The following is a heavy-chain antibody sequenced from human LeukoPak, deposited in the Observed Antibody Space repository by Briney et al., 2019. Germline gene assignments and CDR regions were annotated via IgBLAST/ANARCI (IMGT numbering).Heavy chain of an antibody. V-gene: IGHV3-30*02. Sequence: GGSLRLSCAASGFTFSSYGMHWGREAPGKGLGGGAFIRYDGSNKYYADSAKGRVTISRENSKKTLYMQINRPRAEATAVYYWAKDFIPKMVRGHYMDVWGKGTTVTISS. CDR1: GFTFSSYG. CDR3: AKDFIPKMVRGHYMDV. D-gene: IGHD3-10*01. CDR2: IRYDGSNK. J-gene: IGHJ6*03.